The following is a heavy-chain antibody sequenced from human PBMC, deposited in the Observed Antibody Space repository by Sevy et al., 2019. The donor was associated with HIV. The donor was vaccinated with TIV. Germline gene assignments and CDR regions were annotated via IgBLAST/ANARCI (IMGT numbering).Heavy chain of an antibody. CDR3: ARDRIDDYVWGSYRYNWFDP. CDR1: GGTFSSYA. J-gene: IGHJ5*02. Sequence: ASVKVSCKASGGTFSSYAISWVRQAPGQGLEWMGGIIPIFGTANYAQMFQGRVTITADESTSTAYMELSSLRSEDTAVYYCARDRIDDYVWGSYRYNWFDPWGQGTLVTVSS. V-gene: IGHV1-69*13. D-gene: IGHD3-16*02. CDR2: IIPIFGTA.